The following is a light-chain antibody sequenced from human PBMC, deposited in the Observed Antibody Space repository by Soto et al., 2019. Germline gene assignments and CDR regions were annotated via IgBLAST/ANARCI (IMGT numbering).Light chain of an antibody. J-gene: IGKJ1*01. CDR1: QSLVYSDGNSY. CDR3: LQGTHWRT. V-gene: IGKV2-30*01. CDR2: KVS. Sequence: DVVMTQSPLSLPVTLGQPASISCRSSQSLVYSDGNSYLNWFQQRPGQSPRRRIYKVSNRDSGIPDRFSGSGSSTDFTLKISSVEADDVGVYYYLQGTHWRTFCQATKGEIK.